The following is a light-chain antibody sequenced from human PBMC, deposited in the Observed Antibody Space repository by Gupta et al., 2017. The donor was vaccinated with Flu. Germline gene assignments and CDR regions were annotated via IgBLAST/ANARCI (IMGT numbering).Light chain of an antibody. CDR3: QVWDSTTDHWV. CDR2: DDN. V-gene: IGLV3-21*02. J-gene: IGLJ3*02. CDR1: NIRRKD. Sequence: SYVLTQPPSVAVAPGQTASLACGGHNIRRKDECWHQQLPGQAPVVVVYDDNDRPPGIPQRFSGSNSGNTATLTITRVEAGDEDDYYCQVWDSTTDHWVFGGGTRLTVL.